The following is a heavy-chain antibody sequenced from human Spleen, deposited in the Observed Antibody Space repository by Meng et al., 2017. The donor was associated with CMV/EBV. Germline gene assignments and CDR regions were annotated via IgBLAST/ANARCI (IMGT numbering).Heavy chain of an antibody. CDR2: INHSGST. Sequence: QLQRKESGSGLVKPSATLSLTCTVSGGSISSYYWSWIRQPPGKGLEWIGEINHSGSTNYNPSLKSRVTISVDTSKNQFSLKLSSVTAADTAVYYCARGGRGLTSPYSNYGGWFDPWGQGTLVTVSS. V-gene: IGHV4-59*12. CDR3: ARGGRGLTSPYSNYGGWFDP. D-gene: IGHD4-11*01. CDR1: GGSISSYY. J-gene: IGHJ5*02.